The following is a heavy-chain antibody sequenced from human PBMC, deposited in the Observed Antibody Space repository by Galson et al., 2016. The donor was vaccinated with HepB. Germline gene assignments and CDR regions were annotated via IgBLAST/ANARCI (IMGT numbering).Heavy chain of an antibody. D-gene: IGHD1-1*01. Sequence: SLRLSCAASGFTLSSYWMNWVRQAPGKGLEWVANIKQDESEENYVDSVKGRFTISRDNAKKSVYLQMNRLRVEDTAVYYCTGTPRLYYYYSGLDVWGQGTTVTVSS. CDR2: IKQDESEE. CDR1: GFTLSSYW. V-gene: IGHV3-7*03. J-gene: IGHJ6*02. CDR3: TGTPRLYYYYSGLDV.